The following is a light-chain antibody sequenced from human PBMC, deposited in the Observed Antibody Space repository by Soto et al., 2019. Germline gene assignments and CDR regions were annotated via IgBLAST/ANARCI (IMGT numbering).Light chain of an antibody. J-gene: IGLJ1*01. V-gene: IGLV2-8*01. CDR2: EVN. Sequence: QSALTQPPSASGSPGQSVTIACTGTSSDVGGYNYVSWYQQHPGNVPKLMVYEVNKRPSGVHDRVSGSKYGNTASLTVSGLQAEDEADYYCTAYAGGNNVFGTGTKVTVL. CDR1: SSDVGGYNY. CDR3: TAYAGGNNV.